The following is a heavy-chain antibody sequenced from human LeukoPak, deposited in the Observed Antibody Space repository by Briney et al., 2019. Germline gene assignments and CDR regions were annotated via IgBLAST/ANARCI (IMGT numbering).Heavy chain of an antibody. D-gene: IGHD2-15*01. Sequence: SETLSPTCTVSGGSISNHYCSWIRQPAGKGLEWIGRIYSSGTTDYNPSLKSRIVMSVDTSKNQVSLKLGAVTAADTAVYYCARVYCSGGNCYHFDYWGQGTLVTVSS. CDR3: ARVYCSGGNCYHFDY. J-gene: IGHJ4*02. CDR2: IYSSGTT. CDR1: GGSISNHY. V-gene: IGHV4-4*07.